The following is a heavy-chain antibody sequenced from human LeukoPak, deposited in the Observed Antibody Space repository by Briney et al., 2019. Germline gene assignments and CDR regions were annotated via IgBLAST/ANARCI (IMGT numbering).Heavy chain of an antibody. CDR2: IYYSGNT. CDR1: GGSISRSSYY. V-gene: IGHV4-39*01. CDR3: AKPRYTSRLYWYFEL. D-gene: IGHD3-16*02. Sequence: SETLSLTCTVSGGSISRSSYYWGWIRQPPGKGLEWIGSIYYSGNTYYNPSLKSRVTISVDTSKKQFSLKLSSVTAADTAVYYCAKPRYTSRLYWYFELWGRGTLVTVSS. J-gene: IGHJ2*01.